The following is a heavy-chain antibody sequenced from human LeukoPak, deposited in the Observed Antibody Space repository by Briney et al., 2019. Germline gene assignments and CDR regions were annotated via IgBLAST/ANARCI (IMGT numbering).Heavy chain of an antibody. CDR3: ARDRFRGSYFDY. J-gene: IGHJ4*02. CDR2: IYHSGST. Sequence: SETLSLNCTVSGYSISSGYYWGWIRQPPGKGLEWIGSIYHSGSTYYNPSLKSRVTISVDTSKNQFSLKLSSVTAADTAVYYCARDRFRGSYFDYWGQGTLVTVSS. CDR1: GYSISSGYY. V-gene: IGHV4-38-2*02. D-gene: IGHD1-26*01.